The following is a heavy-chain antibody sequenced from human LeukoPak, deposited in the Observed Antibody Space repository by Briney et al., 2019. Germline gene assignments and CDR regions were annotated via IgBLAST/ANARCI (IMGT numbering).Heavy chain of an antibody. V-gene: IGHV4-38-2*01. J-gene: IGHJ3*02. Sequence: PSETLSLTCAVSGYSISSGYYWGWIRQPPGKGLEWIGSIYHSGSTYYNPSLKSRVTISVDTSKNQFSLKLSSVTAADTAVYYCASPNTVTTKMNAFDIWGQGTMVTVSS. CDR2: IYHSGST. CDR3: ASPNTVTTKMNAFDI. D-gene: IGHD4-17*01. CDR1: GYSISSGYY.